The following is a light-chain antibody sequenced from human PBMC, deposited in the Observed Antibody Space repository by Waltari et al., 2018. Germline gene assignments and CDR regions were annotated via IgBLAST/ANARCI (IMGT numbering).Light chain of an antibody. CDR2: EVH. Sequence: QSALTQPPSVSGSPGQSITIPCTGPSSDAGNYNYLAWYQHHAGKAPKLIIYEVHRRPSGVSVRFSGSKSGSTASLTISGLQTEDEADYFCVSYSTSGTWVFGGGTKVTVL. CDR1: SSDAGNYNY. J-gene: IGLJ3*02. V-gene: IGLV2-14*01. CDR3: VSYSTSGTWV.